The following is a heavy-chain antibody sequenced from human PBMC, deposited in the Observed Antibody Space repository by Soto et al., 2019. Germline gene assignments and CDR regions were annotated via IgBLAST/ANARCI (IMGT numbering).Heavy chain of an antibody. CDR1: GGSFSGYY. J-gene: IGHJ4*02. CDR2: INHSGST. Sequence: SETLSLTCAVYGGSFSGYYWSWIRQPPGKGLEWIGEINHSGSTNYNPSLKSRVTISVDTSKNQFSLKLSSVTAADTAVYYCARDHIPIPPRSYTYFDYWGQGTLVTVSS. V-gene: IGHV4-34*01. D-gene: IGHD3-16*02. CDR3: ARDHIPIPPRSYTYFDY.